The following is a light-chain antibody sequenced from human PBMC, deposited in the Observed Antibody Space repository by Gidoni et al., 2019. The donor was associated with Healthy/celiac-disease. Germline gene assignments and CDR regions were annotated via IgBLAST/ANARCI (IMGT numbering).Light chain of an antibody. CDR3: QQYNSYWGYT. CDR1: QSISSW. Sequence: DIQLTQSPSTLSASVVDRVTITCRASQSISSWLAWYQQKPGKAPKLLIYKASSLESGVPSRFSGSGSGTEFTLTISSLQPDDFATYYCQQYNSYWGYTFGQGTKLEIK. CDR2: KAS. J-gene: IGKJ2*01. V-gene: IGKV1-5*03.